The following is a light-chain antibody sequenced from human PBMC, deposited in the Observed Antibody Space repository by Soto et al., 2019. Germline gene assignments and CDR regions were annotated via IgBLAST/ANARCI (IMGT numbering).Light chain of an antibody. CDR2: TNN. CDR3: AAWDDSLNGDV. J-gene: IGLJ1*01. Sequence: QSVLTQPPSASGTPGQRVTISCSGSSSNIGSNIVNWYQQLPGTAPKLVIYTNNQRPSGVPDRFSGSKSGTSASLAISGLQSEDEADYYCAAWDDSLNGDVFGTGTKLTVL. V-gene: IGLV1-44*01. CDR1: SSNIGSNI.